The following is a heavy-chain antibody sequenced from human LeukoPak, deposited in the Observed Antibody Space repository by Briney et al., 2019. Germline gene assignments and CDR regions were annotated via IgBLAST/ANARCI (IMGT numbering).Heavy chain of an antibody. Sequence: GESLKISCEASGYIFPDYWIGWVRQMPGKGLEWMGIIYPGDSDTKYSPSFQGQVTISADKSISTSHLQWSSLKASDTAMYYCAIRIIMRGVITFDYWGQGTLVTVSS. CDR3: AIRIIMRGVITFDY. D-gene: IGHD3-10*01. CDR2: IYPGDSDT. CDR1: GYIFPDYW. J-gene: IGHJ4*02. V-gene: IGHV5-51*01.